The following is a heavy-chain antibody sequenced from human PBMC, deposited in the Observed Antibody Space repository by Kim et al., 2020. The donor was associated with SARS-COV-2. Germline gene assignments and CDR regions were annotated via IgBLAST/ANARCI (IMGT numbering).Heavy chain of an antibody. D-gene: IGHD3-22*01. J-gene: IGHJ4*02. Sequence: LSLTCAASGFTFSDYYMSWIRQAPGKGLEWVSYISSSGSTIYYADSVKGRFTISRDNAKNSLYLQMNSLRAEDTAVYYCARGRYYYDSSGYYSIDYWGQGTLVTVSS. CDR1: GFTFSDYY. CDR2: ISSSGSTI. V-gene: IGHV3-11*01. CDR3: ARGRYYYDSSGYYSIDY.